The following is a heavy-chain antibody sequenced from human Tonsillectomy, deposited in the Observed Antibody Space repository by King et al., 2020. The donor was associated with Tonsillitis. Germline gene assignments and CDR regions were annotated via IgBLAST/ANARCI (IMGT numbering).Heavy chain of an antibody. V-gene: IGHV3-23*04. J-gene: IGHJ4*02. CDR1: GFTFSNSP. D-gene: IGHD3-16*02. Sequence: VQLVESGGGLVQPGGSLRLSCAASGFTFSNSPMSWVRQAPGKGLEWVSGISGSVDFTYYADSVKGRFTISRDNSKNTLYLQMNSLRAEDTAVYYCAKGHSVVQGYDYVWGSYPMYYFDYWGQGTLVTVSS. CDR2: ISGSVDFT. CDR3: AKGHSVVQGYDYVWGSYPMYYFDY.